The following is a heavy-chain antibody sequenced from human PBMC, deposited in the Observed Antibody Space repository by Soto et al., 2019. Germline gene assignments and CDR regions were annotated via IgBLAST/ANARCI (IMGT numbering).Heavy chain of an antibody. CDR1: GFTFSSYW. CDR2: INSDGSST. Sequence: QPGGSLRLSCAASGFTFSSYWMHWVRQAPGKGLVWVSRINSDGSSTSYADSVKGRFTISRDNAKNTLYLQMNSLRAEDTAVYYCARDQVYCSSTSCSYGMDVWGQGTTVTVSS. J-gene: IGHJ6*02. V-gene: IGHV3-74*01. D-gene: IGHD2-2*01. CDR3: ARDQVYCSSTSCSYGMDV.